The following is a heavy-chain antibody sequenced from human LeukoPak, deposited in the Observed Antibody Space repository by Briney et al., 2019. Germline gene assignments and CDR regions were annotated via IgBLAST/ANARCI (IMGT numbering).Heavy chain of an antibody. CDR1: GYSFSGNW. CDR2: IYPGDSDT. J-gene: IGHJ4*02. D-gene: IGHD6-13*01. CDR3: ARHMGGHHQQPDY. V-gene: IGHV5-51*01. Sequence: GESLKISCKGSGYSFSGNWIGWVRQMPGKGLEWMGIIYPGDSDTRYSPSFQGQVTISVDKSSATAYLQWSSLKASDTAMYYCARHMGGHHQQPDYWGQGTLVTVSS.